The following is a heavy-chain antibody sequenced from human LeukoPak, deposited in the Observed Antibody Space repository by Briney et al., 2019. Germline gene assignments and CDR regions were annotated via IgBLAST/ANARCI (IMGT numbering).Heavy chain of an antibody. J-gene: IGHJ4*02. CDR1: GYTFTSYG. CDR3: ASTLRYFDWFGY. D-gene: IGHD3-9*01. V-gene: IGHV1-46*01. CDR2: INPSGGST. Sequence: ASVKVSCKASGYTFTSYGISWVRQAPGQGLEWMGIINPSGGSTSYAQKFQGRVTMTRDTSTSTVYMELSSLRSEDTAVYYCASTLRYFDWFGYWGQGTLVTVSS.